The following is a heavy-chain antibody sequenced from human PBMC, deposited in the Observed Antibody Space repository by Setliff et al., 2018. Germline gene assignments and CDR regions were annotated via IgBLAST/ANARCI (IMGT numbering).Heavy chain of an antibody. CDR3: ARGSRFGTIVYRGYYYLDV. J-gene: IGHJ6*03. CDR1: GYTFTRHG. Sequence: ASVKVSCKASGYTFTRHGISWVRQAPGQGLEWMGWINTNTGNPTYAQDFTGRFVFSLDTSVSTAYLQISILKAEDTAVYYCARGSRFGTIVYRGYYYLDVWGKGTTVTVSS. D-gene: IGHD3-10*01. V-gene: IGHV7-4-1*02. CDR2: INTNTGNP.